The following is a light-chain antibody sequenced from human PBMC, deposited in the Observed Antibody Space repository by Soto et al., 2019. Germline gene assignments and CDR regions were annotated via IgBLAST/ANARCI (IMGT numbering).Light chain of an antibody. V-gene: IGKV3-20*01. CDR1: QSVSSSY. Sequence: EIVLTQSPGTLSLSPGERATLSCRASQSVSSSYLAWYQQKPGQAPRLLIYGASSRATGIPDRFSGSGSGTDFTLTISSLEPEDLAVYYCQQYGSSPPYTVGQGTKLEIK. J-gene: IGKJ2*01. CDR3: QQYGSSPPYT. CDR2: GAS.